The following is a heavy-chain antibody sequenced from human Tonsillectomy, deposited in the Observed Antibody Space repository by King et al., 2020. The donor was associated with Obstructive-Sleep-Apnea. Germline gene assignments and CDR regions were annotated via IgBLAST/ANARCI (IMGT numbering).Heavy chain of an antibody. CDR3: GRDPSIAAAGFFDY. D-gene: IGHD6-13*01. J-gene: IGHJ4*02. CDR2: IYYSGST. V-gene: IGHV4-31*03. CDR1: GGSISSGGYY. Sequence: QLQESGPGLVKPSQTLSLTCTVSGGSISSGGYYWSWIRPHPRKGLEWIGYIYYSGSTYYNPPLKSRVTITVDTSKNQFSLKLSSVTAADTAVYCCGRDPSIAAAGFFDYWGQRTLLTVSS.